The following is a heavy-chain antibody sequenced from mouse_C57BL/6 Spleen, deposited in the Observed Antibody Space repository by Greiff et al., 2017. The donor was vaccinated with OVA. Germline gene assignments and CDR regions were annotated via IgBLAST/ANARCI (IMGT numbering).Heavy chain of an antibody. V-gene: IGHV1-69*01. J-gene: IGHJ3*01. Sequence: QVQLQQPGAELVMPGASVKLSCKASGYTFTSYWMHWVKQRPGQGLEWIGEIDPSDSYTNYNQKFKGKSTLTVDKSSSTAYMQLSSLTSEDSAVYYCASSNSFAYWGQGTLVTVSA. D-gene: IGHD2-5*01. CDR2: IDPSDSYT. CDR1: GYTFTSYW. CDR3: ASSNSFAY.